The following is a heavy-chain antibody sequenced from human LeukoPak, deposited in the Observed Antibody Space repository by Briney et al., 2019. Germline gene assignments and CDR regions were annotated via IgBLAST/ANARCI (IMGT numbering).Heavy chain of an antibody. CDR2: ISSSSSYT. Sequence: PGVSLRLSRAASGFTFSDYYMSWIRQAPGKGLEWVSYISSSSSYTNYADSVKGRFTISRDNAKNSLYLQMNSLRAEDTAVYYCARDHPTPDYWGQGTLVTVSS. V-gene: IGHV3-11*05. CDR3: ARDHPTPDY. CDR1: GFTFSDYY. D-gene: IGHD2-15*01. J-gene: IGHJ4*02.